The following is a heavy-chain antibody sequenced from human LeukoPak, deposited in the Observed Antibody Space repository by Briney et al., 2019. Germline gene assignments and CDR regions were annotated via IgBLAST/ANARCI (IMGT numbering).Heavy chain of an antibody. J-gene: IGHJ4*02. CDR2: IYSGGST. CDR1: GFTVSSNY. D-gene: IGHD6-6*01. CDR3: AKSAADYSSSSFDY. V-gene: IGHV3-53*01. Sequence: PGGSLRLSCAASGFTVSSNYMSWVRQAPGKGLEWVSVIYSGGSTYYANSVKGRFTISRDNSKNTLYMQMNSLRAEDTAVHYCAKSAADYSSSSFDYWGQGTLVTVSS.